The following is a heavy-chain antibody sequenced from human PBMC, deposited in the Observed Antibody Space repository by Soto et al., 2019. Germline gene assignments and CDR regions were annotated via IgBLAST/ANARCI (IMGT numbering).Heavy chain of an antibody. Sequence: QVQLQESGPGLVKPSETLSLTCTVTGGSTSSYYWSWLRQPPGKGLEWIGYNSYSGSTDYNPSLKSRVTISVGTSKNHFSLKLCSATAADTAVYYCARHGGSYSFDYWGQGTLVTVSS. CDR3: ARHGGSYSFDY. J-gene: IGHJ4*02. D-gene: IGHD1-26*01. V-gene: IGHV4-59*08. CDR2: NSYSGST. CDR1: GGSTSSYY.